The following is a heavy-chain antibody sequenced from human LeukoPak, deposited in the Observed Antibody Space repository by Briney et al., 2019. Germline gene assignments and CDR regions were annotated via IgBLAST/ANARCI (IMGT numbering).Heavy chain of an antibody. V-gene: IGHV3-30*03. CDR1: GFIFSRYG. CDR2: ISHDGGDK. CDR3: SGYNWFDP. Sequence: GGSLRLSCAASGFIFSRYGMHWVRQAPGKGLEWVAVISHDGGDKYYADSVKGRFTISRDNSKSTLYLQMNSLRAEDTAVYYCSGYNWFDPWGLGTLVTVSS. D-gene: IGHD3-22*01. J-gene: IGHJ5*02.